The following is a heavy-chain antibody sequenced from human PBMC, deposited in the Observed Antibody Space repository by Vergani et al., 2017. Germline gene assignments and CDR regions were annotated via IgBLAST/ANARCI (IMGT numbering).Heavy chain of an antibody. CDR2: ISSSSSYI. CDR3: ARETFSQWELLATFDY. CDR1: GFTFSSYS. V-gene: IGHV3-21*01. J-gene: IGHJ4*02. D-gene: IGHD1-26*01. Sequence: EVQLVESGGGLVKPGGSLRLSCAASGFTFSSYSMNWVRQAPGKGLEWVSSISSSSSYIYYAAEVKGRFTISSDNAKNSLYLQMNSLRAEDTAVYYCARETFSQWELLATFDYWGQGTLVTVSS.